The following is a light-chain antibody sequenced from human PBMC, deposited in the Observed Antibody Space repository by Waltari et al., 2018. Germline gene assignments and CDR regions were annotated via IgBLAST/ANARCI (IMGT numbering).Light chain of an antibody. CDR1: QTVSTF. V-gene: IGKV3-11*01. CDR3: QQRSSWPYT. J-gene: IGKJ2*01. Sequence: EIVLTQSPATLTLSPGDTATLPCRASQTVSTFLAWYQQKPGQAPRLLIFDASSRATGISPKFRGSGSGTDFTLTVNNLEPEDFAVYYCQQRSSWPYTFGQGTRVDFK. CDR2: DAS.